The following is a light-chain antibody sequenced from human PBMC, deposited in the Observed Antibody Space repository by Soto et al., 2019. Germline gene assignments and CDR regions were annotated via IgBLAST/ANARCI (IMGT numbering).Light chain of an antibody. J-gene: IGLJ1*01. CDR1: SSDVGAYNY. CDR2: EVS. Sequence: QSVLTHPASVCWSPGQSVSIACTGTSSDVGAYNYVSWYQQHPGKAPKLLLSEVSNRPSGVSDRFSGSKSGNTASLTISGLQAEEEADYYCSSYTTSSYYVFGTGTKVTVL. CDR3: SSYTTSSYYV. V-gene: IGLV2-14*01.